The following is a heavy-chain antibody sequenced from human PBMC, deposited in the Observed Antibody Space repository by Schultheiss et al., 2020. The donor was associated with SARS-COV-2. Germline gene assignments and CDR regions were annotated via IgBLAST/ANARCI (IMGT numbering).Heavy chain of an antibody. CDR2: ISTSSSYI. V-gene: IGHV3-21*01. Sequence: GGSLRLSCAASGFTLSSYSMNWVRQAPGKGLEWVSSISTSSSYIYYADSVKGRFTISRDNAKNSLYLQMNSLRAEDTAVYYCARAEGDHNYYYYGMDVWGQGTTVTVSS. CDR1: GFTLSSYS. J-gene: IGHJ6*02. CDR3: ARAEGDHNYYYYGMDV. D-gene: IGHD1-14*01.